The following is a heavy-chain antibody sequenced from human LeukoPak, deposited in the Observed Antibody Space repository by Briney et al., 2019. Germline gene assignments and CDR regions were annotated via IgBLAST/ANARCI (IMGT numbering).Heavy chain of an antibody. J-gene: IGHJ4*02. CDR3: ARGRWLQFSD. Sequence: SETLSHICTVSGGSISSYYWSWIRQPPGKGLEWIGYIYYRGSTNYNPSLKSRVTISVDTSKSQFSLKLRSVTAADTAVYYCARGRWLQFSDWGPGTMCTVSS. D-gene: IGHD5-24*01. V-gene: IGHV4-59*01. CDR2: IYYRGST. CDR1: GGSISSYY.